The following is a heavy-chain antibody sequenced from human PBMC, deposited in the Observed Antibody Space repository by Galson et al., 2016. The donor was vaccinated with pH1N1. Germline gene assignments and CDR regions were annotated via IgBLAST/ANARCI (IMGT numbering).Heavy chain of an antibody. CDR2: IYGGSARI. CDR1: GYRFEEYA. V-gene: IGHV3-9*01. Sequence: SLRLSCAGSGYRFEEYAMHWVRQSPEKGLEWVAGIYGGSARIDYADSVKGRFTISRDDAKKSLFLQMNNLRSEDTALYYCAKEKSGERHSWGQGTLVTVSS. D-gene: IGHD1-26*01. CDR3: AKEKSGERHS. J-gene: IGHJ4*02.